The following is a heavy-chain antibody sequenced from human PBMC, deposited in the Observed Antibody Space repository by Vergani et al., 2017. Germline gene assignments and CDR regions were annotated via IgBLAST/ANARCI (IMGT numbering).Heavy chain of an antibody. CDR1: GFTFSSYG. Sequence: QVQLVESGGGVVQPGRSLRLSCAASGFTFSSYGMHWVRQAPGKGLEWVAVIWYDGSNKYYADSVKGRFTISRDNSKNTLYLQMNSLRAEDTAVYYCARDAQTALELRDYYYDYMDVWGKGTTVTVSS. CDR3: ARDAQTALELRDYYYDYMDV. V-gene: IGHV3-33*01. J-gene: IGHJ6*03. CDR2: IWYDGSNK. D-gene: IGHD1-7*01.